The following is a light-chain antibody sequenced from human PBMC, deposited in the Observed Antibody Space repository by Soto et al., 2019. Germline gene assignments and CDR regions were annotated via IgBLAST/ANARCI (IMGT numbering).Light chain of an antibody. Sequence: DIQMTQSPSTLSASAGDRVTITCRASESISDWLAWYQQKPGKAPKLLIYKASTLVSGVPSRFSGTGSETEFPLTISSLQPDDFATYYCQQYNDYPWTFGQGTKVDI. CDR2: KAS. CDR3: QQYNDYPWT. V-gene: IGKV1-5*03. J-gene: IGKJ1*01. CDR1: ESISDW.